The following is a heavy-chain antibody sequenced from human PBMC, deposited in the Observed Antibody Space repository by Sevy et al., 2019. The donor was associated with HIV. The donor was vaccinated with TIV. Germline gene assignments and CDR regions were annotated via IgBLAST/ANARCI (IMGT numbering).Heavy chain of an antibody. V-gene: IGHV3-15*01. J-gene: IGHJ4*02. CDR3: TTGNYYDSSGYVN. D-gene: IGHD3-22*01. CDR2: IKSKTDGGTT. CDR1: GFTFSNAW. Sequence: GGSLRLSCAASGFTFSNAWMSWVRQAPGKALEWVGRIKSKTDGGTTDYAAPVKGRFTISRDDSKNTLYLQMNSLKTEDTAVYYCTTGNYYDSSGYVNWGQGTLVTVSS.